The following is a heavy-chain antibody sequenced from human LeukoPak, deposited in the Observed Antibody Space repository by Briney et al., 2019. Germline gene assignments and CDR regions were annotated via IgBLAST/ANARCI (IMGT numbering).Heavy chain of an antibody. CDR2: IYYSGRT. CDR3: AQQAELGAFDI. V-gene: IGHV4-59*01. D-gene: IGHD6-13*01. Sequence: SETLSLTCTVSGGSISSYYWSWIQQPPGKGLEWIGYIYYSGRTNYNPSLKRRVPISVDTSKNKLSLKLRSVTAADTAVYYCAQQAELGAFDIWGQGTMVTVSS. J-gene: IGHJ3*02. CDR1: GGSISSYY.